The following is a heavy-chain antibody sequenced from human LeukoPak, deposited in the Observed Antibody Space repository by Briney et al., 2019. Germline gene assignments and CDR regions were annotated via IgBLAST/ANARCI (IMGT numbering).Heavy chain of an antibody. J-gene: IGHJ4*02. V-gene: IGHV3-21*01. CDR1: GFTFSSYS. D-gene: IGHD6-19*01. Sequence: GGSLRLSCAASGFTFSSYSMNWVRQAPGKGLEWVSSISSSSSYIYYADSVKGRFTISRDNAKEMVHLQMNSLRAEDTAVYYCARAVSGWQAIDYWGQGTLVTVSS. CDR3: ARAVSGWQAIDY. CDR2: ISSSSSYI.